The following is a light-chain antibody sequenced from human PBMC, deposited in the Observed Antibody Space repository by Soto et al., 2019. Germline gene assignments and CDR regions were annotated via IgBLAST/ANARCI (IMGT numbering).Light chain of an antibody. CDR1: QSINSE. V-gene: IGKV3-15*01. CDR3: QQGHNWPLT. Sequence: EIVMTQSPATLSLSPGERAALSCRASQSINSELAWYQQKPGQPPRLLISGASTRATGVPARFTGSESGSEFTLTISGLQSEDFAVYYCQQGHNWPLTFGQGTRVEI. J-gene: IGKJ2*01. CDR2: GAS.